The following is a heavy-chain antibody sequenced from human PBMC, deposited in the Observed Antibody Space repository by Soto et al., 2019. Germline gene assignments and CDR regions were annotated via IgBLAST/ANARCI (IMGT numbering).Heavy chain of an antibody. CDR3: VRTSLVVAAATREDY. J-gene: IGHJ4*02. CDR1: GFTFSSYW. Sequence: EVQLVESGGGLVQPGESLRLSCAASGFTFSSYWMHWVRQAPGKGLVWVSRINSDGSSTSYAGSVQGRFTISRDNAKNTLYLQMNSLRAADAAVYYCVRTSLVVAAATREDYWGQGTLVTVSS. D-gene: IGHD2-15*01. CDR2: INSDGSST. V-gene: IGHV3-74*01.